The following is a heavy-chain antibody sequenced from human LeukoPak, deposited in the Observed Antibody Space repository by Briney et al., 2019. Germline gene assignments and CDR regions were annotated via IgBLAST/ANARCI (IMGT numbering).Heavy chain of an antibody. Sequence: SVKVSCTASGGTFSSYAISWVRQAPGQGLEWLGSIIPIFGTANYAQKFQGKVTITAEESTGTAYMELNSLRSEDTAVYYCARELVISKNDWFDPWGQGTLVTVSS. CDR3: ARELVISKNDWFDP. CDR2: IIPIFGTA. CDR1: GGTFSSYA. D-gene: IGHD6-13*01. J-gene: IGHJ5*02. V-gene: IGHV1-69*13.